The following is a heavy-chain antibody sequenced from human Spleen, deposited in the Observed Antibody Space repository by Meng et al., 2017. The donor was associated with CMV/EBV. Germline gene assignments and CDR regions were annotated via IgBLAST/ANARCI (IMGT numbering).Heavy chain of an antibody. CDR1: GFTFSSYG. Sequence: GESLKISCAASGFTFSSYGMHWVRQAPGKGLEWVAVIWYDGSNKYYADSVKGRFTISRDNSKNTLYLQMNNLRAEDTAVYYCARVVVPAVIDAFDIWGQGTMVTVSS. D-gene: IGHD2-2*01. V-gene: IGHV3-33*01. CDR2: IWYDGSNK. CDR3: ARVVVPAVIDAFDI. J-gene: IGHJ3*02.